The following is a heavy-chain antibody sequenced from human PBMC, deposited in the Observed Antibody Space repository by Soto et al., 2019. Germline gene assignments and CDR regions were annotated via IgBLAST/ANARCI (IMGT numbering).Heavy chain of an antibody. V-gene: IGHV1-69*13. CDR3: APLGASGSYWFDP. CDR1: GGTFSSYA. CDR2: IIPIFGTA. D-gene: IGHD1-26*01. Sequence: ASVKVSCKASGGTFSSYAISWVRQAPGQGLEWMGGIIPIFGTANYAQKFQGRVTITADESTSTAYMELSSLRSEDTAVYCCAPLGASGSYWFDPWGQGTLVTVSS. J-gene: IGHJ5*02.